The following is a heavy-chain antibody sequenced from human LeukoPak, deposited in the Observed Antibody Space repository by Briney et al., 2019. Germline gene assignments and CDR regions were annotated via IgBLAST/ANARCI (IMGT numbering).Heavy chain of an antibody. Sequence: SETLSLTCAVYGGSFSGYYWSWIRQPPGQGLEWMGEIKHSGSTNYNPSLKSRVTISVDTSKNQFSLKLSSVTAADTAVYYCAREKGYSSSWYGDYFDYWGQGTLVTVSS. CDR1: GGSFSGYY. D-gene: IGHD6-13*01. J-gene: IGHJ4*02. V-gene: IGHV4-34*01. CDR3: AREKGYSSSWYGDYFDY. CDR2: IKHSGST.